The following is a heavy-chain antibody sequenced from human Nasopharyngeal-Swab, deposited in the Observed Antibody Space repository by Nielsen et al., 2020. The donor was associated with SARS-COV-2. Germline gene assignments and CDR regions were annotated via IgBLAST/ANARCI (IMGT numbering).Heavy chain of an antibody. Sequence: GESLKISCAASGFTFSSYAMSWVRQAPGKGLEWVSGVSGSGGTTKYADSVKGRFTISRDNSKNKLYLQMHSLRVEDTAVYYCAKDRYCSGGACYFSGFDYWGLGTLVTVSP. CDR1: GFTFSSYA. CDR3: AKDRYCSGGACYFSGFDY. D-gene: IGHD2-15*01. CDR2: VSGSGGTT. V-gene: IGHV3-23*01. J-gene: IGHJ4*02.